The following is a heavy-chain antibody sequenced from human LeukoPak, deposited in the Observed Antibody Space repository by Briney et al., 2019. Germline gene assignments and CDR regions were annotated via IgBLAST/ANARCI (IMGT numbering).Heavy chain of an antibody. Sequence: GGSLRLSCAASGFTLSSYAMSWVRQAPGKGLEWVSAISGSGGSTYYADSVKGRFTISRDNTKNSLILQTSSLTVADTGIYYCARDGSPNSGYYAFFDTWGQGTLVTVSS. CDR1: GFTLSSYA. J-gene: IGHJ4*02. V-gene: IGHV3-23*01. D-gene: IGHD1-26*01. CDR3: ARDGSPNSGYYAFFDT. CDR2: ISGSGGST.